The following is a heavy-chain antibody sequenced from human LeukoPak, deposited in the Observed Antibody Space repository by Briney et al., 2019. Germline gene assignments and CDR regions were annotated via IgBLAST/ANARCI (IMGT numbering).Heavy chain of an antibody. CDR2: INPNSGGT. D-gene: IGHD2-2*02. V-gene: IGHV1-2*02. Sequence: ASVKVSCKASGYTFTGYYMHWVRQAAGQGLEWMGWINPNSGGTNYAQKFQGRVTMTRDTSISTAYMELSRLRSDDTAVYYCARGRRALIYCSSTSCYTGDWFDPWGQGTLVTVSS. CDR3: ARGRRALIYCSSTSCYTGDWFDP. J-gene: IGHJ5*02. CDR1: GYTFTGYY.